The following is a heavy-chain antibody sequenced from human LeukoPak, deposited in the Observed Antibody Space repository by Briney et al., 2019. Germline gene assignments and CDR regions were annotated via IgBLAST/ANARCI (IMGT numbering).Heavy chain of an antibody. Sequence: PGGSLRLSCAASGFTFSSYSMNWVRQAPGKGLEWVSSISSSSSYIYYADSVKGRFTISRDNAKNSLYLQMNSLRAEDTAVYYCAKHLCSGGSCYSTFDYWGQGTLVTVSS. CDR3: AKHLCSGGSCYSTFDY. J-gene: IGHJ4*02. CDR1: GFTFSSYS. D-gene: IGHD2-15*01. V-gene: IGHV3-21*04. CDR2: ISSSSSYI.